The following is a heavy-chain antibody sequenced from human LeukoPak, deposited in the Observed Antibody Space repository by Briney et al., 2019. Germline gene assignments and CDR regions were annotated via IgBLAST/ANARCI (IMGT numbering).Heavy chain of an antibody. CDR1: GFTFSNDW. V-gene: IGHV3-15*01. D-gene: IGHD6-25*01. J-gene: IGHJ6*03. CDR2: IKSKADGGTT. CDR3: MAGGLSGVRDYYYYMDV. Sequence: GGSLRLSCAASGFTFSNDWMTWVRQAPGKGLEWIGRIKSKADGGTTDYAAPVKGRFTISRDDSKNTLYLQRNSLKIEDTAVYYCMAGGLSGVRDYYYYMDVWGKGTPVTVSS.